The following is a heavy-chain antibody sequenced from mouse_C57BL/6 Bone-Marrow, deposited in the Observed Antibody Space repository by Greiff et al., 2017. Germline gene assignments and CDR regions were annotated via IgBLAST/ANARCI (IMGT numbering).Heavy chain of an antibody. CDR3: ARVYYSNYAMDY. J-gene: IGHJ4*01. V-gene: IGHV5-17*01. CDR1: GFTFSDYG. Sequence: EVQLVESGGGLVKPGVSLKLSCAASGFTFSDYGMHWVRQAPEKGLEWVAYISSGSSTIYYADTVKGRFTISRDNAKNTLFLQMTSLRSEDTAMYYCARVYYSNYAMDYWGQGTSVTVSS. D-gene: IGHD2-5*01. CDR2: ISSGSSTI.